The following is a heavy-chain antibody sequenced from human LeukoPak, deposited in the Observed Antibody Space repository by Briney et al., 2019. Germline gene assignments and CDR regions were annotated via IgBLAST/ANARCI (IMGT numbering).Heavy chain of an antibody. Sequence: GGSLRLSCAASGFTFSSYSMNWVRQAPGKGLEWVSAISSSSDYIFYADSVQGRFTISRDNAVNSLFLQVNSLRAEDTAVYYCASRYCTSTNCYAFDIWGQGTMVTVSS. CDR2: ISSSSDYI. J-gene: IGHJ3*02. D-gene: IGHD2-2*01. CDR1: GFTFSSYS. V-gene: IGHV3-21*01. CDR3: ASRYCTSTNCYAFDI.